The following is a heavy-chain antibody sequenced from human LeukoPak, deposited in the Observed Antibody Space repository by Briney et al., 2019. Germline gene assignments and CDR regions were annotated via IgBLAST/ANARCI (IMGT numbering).Heavy chain of an antibody. CDR3: ARDRGWLQLNDADGFNY. J-gene: IGHJ4*02. D-gene: IGHD5-24*01. Sequence: SGGSLRLSCAASEFTFSSYGMHWVRQAPGKGLEWVAFIRYDGSNKYYADSVKGRFTISRDNSKNTLYLQMNSLRAEDTAVYYCARDRGWLQLNDADGFNYWGQGTLVTVSS. V-gene: IGHV3-30*02. CDR1: EFTFSSYG. CDR2: IRYDGSNK.